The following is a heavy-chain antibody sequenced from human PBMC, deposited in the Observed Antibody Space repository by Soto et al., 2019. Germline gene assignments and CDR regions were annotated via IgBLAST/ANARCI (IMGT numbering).Heavy chain of an antibody. D-gene: IGHD3-3*01. CDR1: GFTFSSYA. J-gene: IGHJ6*02. Sequence: ESGGGVVQPGRSLRLSCAASGFTFSSYAMHWVRQAPGKGLEWVAVISYDGSNKYYADSVKGRFTISRDNSKNTLYLQMNSLRAEHTAVYYCARDRSGPSGHPQYYYYYYGMDVWGQGTTVTVSS. V-gene: IGHV3-30-3*01. CDR3: ARDRSGPSGHPQYYYYYYGMDV. CDR2: ISYDGSNK.